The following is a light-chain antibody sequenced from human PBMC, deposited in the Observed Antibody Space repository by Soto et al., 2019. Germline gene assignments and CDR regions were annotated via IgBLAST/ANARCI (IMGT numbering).Light chain of an antibody. Sequence: QSVLTQPPSLSGAPGQTVTISCTGTRSNIGAYDVHWYQQIPGTAPKLLIYGNNNRPSGVPDRFSGSKSGNSASLAITGLQADDEADYYCTSYTGTFILPYVFGTGTKLTVL. CDR2: GNN. CDR1: RSNIGAYD. J-gene: IGLJ1*01. CDR3: TSYTGTFILPYV. V-gene: IGLV1-40*01.